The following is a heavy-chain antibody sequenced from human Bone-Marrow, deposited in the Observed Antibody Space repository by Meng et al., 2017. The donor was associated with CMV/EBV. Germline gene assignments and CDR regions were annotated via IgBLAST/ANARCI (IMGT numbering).Heavy chain of an antibody. CDR1: GFTFSSYS. D-gene: IGHD3-22*01. V-gene: IGHV3-21*01. J-gene: IGHJ6*02. Sequence: GESLKISCAASGFTFSSYSMNWVRQAPGKGLEWVSSISSSSYIYYANSVKGRFTISRDNAKNSLYLQMNSLRAEDTAVYYCARGPPYYVIYYGMDVWGQGTTVTVSS. CDR3: ARGPPYYVIYYGMDV. CDR2: ISSSSYI.